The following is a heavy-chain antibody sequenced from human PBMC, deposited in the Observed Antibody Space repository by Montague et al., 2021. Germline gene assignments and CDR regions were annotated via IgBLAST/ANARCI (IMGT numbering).Heavy chain of an antibody. CDR1: GDSVSINDAT. Sequence: CAISGDSVSINDATWNLLRQSPSNSLEWLGWTYYSSLWYNEYAISVKSRITVNPDTSNNQFSLLLNSVTPEDTAVYYCARGWQKRFDPWGQGTLVTVSS. CDR3: ARGWQKRFDP. CDR2: TYYSSLWYN. J-gene: IGHJ5*02. D-gene: IGHD5-24*01. V-gene: IGHV6-1*01.